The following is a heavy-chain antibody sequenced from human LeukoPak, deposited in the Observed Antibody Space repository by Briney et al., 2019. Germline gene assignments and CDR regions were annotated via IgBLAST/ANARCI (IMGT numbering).Heavy chain of an antibody. CDR1: GFTFSNYG. V-gene: IGHV3-33*01. CDR3: ARGPHPIILTGPADF. Sequence: PGRSLRLSCAASGFTFSNYGMHWVRQAPGKGLEWVAVIWYDGTNKYYADSVKGRFTISRDNSKNTLYLQMNSLRAEDTAVYYCARGPHPIILTGPADFWGQGTLDTVSS. J-gene: IGHJ4*02. CDR2: IWYDGTNK. D-gene: IGHD3-9*01.